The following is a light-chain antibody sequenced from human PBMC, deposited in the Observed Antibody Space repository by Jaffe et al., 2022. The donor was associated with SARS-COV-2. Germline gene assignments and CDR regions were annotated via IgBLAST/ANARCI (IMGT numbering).Light chain of an antibody. V-gene: IGKV4-1*01. J-gene: IGKJ2*01. CDR2: WAS. CDR1: QSILYSSNNKNY. Sequence: DIVMTQSPDSLAVSLGERATINCKSSQSILYSSNNKNYLAWYQQKPGQPPKLLIYWASTRESGVPDRFSGSGSGTDFTLTISSLQAEDVAVYYCQQYYSNVNTFGQGTRLEIK. CDR3: QQYYSNVNT.